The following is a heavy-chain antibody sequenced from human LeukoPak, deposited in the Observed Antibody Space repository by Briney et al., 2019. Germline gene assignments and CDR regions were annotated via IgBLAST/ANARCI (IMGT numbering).Heavy chain of an antibody. J-gene: IGHJ3*02. V-gene: IGHV3-49*03. CDR2: IRSKAYGGTT. Sequence: GGSLRLPCTASGFTFGDYAMSWFRQAPGKGLEWVGFIRSKAYGGTTEYAASVKGRFTISRDDSKSIAYLQMNSLKTEDTAVYYCTRGYIRQWLVLRDAFDIWGQGTMVTVSS. CDR1: GFTFGDYA. CDR3: TRGYIRQWLVLRDAFDI. D-gene: IGHD6-19*01.